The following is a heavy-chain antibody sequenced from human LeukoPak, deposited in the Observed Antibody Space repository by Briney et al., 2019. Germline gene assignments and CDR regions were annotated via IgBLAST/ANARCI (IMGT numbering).Heavy chain of an antibody. CDR1: GYTFSSYA. CDR3: AVPLRYFDWGYPFDY. Sequence: ASVKVSCKASGYTFSSYAMHWVRQAPGQRLEWMGWINAGNGNTKYSQKFQGRVTITRDTSARTAYMELSSLRSEDTAVYYCAVPLRYFDWGYPFDYWGQGTLVTVSS. D-gene: IGHD3-9*01. J-gene: IGHJ4*02. CDR2: INAGNGNT. V-gene: IGHV1-3*01.